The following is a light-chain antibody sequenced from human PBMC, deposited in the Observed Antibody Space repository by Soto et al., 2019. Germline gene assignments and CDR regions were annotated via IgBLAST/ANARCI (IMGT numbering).Light chain of an antibody. V-gene: IGLV2-14*01. J-gene: IGLJ3*02. Sequence: QSALTQPASVSGSPGQSITISCNVTSSNVGGYNYLSWYQQNPGKAPKVMIYEVSNRPSGVSNRFSGSKSGNTASLTISGLQAEDEADYYCSSYTTSGTPVFGGGTKLTVL. CDR1: SSNVGGYNY. CDR3: SSYTTSGTPV. CDR2: EVS.